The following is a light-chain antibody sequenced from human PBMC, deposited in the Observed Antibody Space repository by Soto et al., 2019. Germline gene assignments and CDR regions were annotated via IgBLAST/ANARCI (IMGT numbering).Light chain of an antibody. CDR2: GAS. Sequence: EIVMTQSPTTLSVSPGERATLSCRASQSVSSSFLAWYQHKPGQAPRLLIYGASTRATGIPARFSGSGSGTEFTLTISSLQSADFEVYYCQQYTNCPTTFGQGTRLEIK. J-gene: IGKJ5*01. V-gene: IGKV3-15*01. CDR3: QQYTNCPTT. CDR1: QSVSSS.